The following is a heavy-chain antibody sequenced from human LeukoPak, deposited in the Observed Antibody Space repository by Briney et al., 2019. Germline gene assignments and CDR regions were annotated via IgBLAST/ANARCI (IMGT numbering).Heavy chain of an antibody. CDR2: INPNSGGT. V-gene: IGHV1-2*06. CDR1: GYTFTGYY. Sequence: ASVKVSCKASGYTFTGYYMHWVRQAPGQGLEWMGRINPNSGGTNYAQKFQGRVTMTRDTSISTAYMELSRLRSDDTAVYYCASRRDFWSGDTFDYCGQGTLVTVSS. J-gene: IGHJ4*02. CDR3: ASRRDFWSGDTFDY. D-gene: IGHD3-3*01.